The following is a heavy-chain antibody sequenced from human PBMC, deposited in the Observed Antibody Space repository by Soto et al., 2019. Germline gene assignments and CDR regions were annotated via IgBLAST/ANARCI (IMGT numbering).Heavy chain of an antibody. D-gene: IGHD5-12*01. CDR1: GFTFSSYS. CDR3: AALVATIFILDFDY. V-gene: IGHV3-48*01. J-gene: IGHJ4*02. CDR2: ISSSSSTI. Sequence: GGSLRLSCAASGFTFSSYSMNWVRQAPGKGLEWVSYISSSSSTIYYADSVKGRFTISRDNAKNSLYLQMNSLRAEDTAVYYCAALVATIFILDFDYWGQGTLVTVSS.